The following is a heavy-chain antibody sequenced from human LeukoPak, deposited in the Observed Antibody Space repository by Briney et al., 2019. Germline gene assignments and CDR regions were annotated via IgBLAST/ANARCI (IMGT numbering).Heavy chain of an antibody. CDR2: INPSSGST. V-gene: IGHV1-46*01. CDR1: GNTFTSYY. Sequence: ASVKVSCKASGNTFTSYYIHWVRQAPGQGLEWMGIINPSSGSTNYAQKFQGRVTMTTDTSTATAYMELRSLRPSDTAVYFCAIVPRYSYDSSILLFDYWGQGTLVTVSS. CDR3: AIVPRYSYDSSILLFDY. D-gene: IGHD3-22*01. J-gene: IGHJ4*02.